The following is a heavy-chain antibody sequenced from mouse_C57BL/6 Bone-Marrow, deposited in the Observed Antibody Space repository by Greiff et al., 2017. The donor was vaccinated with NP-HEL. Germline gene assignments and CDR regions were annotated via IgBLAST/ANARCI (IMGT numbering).Heavy chain of an antibody. CDR1: GYTFTSYG. Sequence: QVQLKESGAELARPGASVKLSCKASGYTFTSYGISWVKQRTGQGLEWIGEIYPRSGNTYYNEKFKGKATLTADKSSSTAYMELRSLTSEDSAVYVCARSNYYAMDYWGQGTSVTVSS. CDR3: ARSNYYAMDY. CDR2: IYPRSGNT. V-gene: IGHV1-81*01. J-gene: IGHJ4*01.